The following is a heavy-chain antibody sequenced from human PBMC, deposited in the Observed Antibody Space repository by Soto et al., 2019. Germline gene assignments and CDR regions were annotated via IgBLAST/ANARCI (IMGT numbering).Heavy chain of an antibody. CDR1: GGSISSYY. CDR3: ARVGIAVARNWFDP. V-gene: IGHV4-59*01. Sequence: SETLSLTCSVSGGSISSYYWSWIRQPPGKGLEWIGYIYYSGSTNYNPSLKSRVTISVDTSKNQFSLKLSSVTAADTAVYYCARVGIAVARNWFDPWGQGTLVTVSS. CDR2: IYYSGST. D-gene: IGHD6-19*01. J-gene: IGHJ5*02.